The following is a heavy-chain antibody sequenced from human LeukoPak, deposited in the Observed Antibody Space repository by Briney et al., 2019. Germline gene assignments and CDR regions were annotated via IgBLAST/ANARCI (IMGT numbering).Heavy chain of an antibody. D-gene: IGHD6-13*01. CDR3: ASVKLGPEGYFDS. Sequence: GASVKVSCKASGYTFTSYGISWARQAPGQGLEWMGWISAYNGNTNYAQKLQGRVTMTTDTSTSTAYMELRSLRSDDTAVYHCASVKLGPEGYFDSWGQGTLVTVSS. J-gene: IGHJ4*02. CDR1: GYTFTSYG. V-gene: IGHV1-18*01. CDR2: ISAYNGNT.